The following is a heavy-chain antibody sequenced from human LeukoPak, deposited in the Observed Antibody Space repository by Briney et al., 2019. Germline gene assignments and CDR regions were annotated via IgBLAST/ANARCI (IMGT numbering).Heavy chain of an antibody. CDR1: GGSISSYY. CDR3: ARVYSSGWYADWYFDL. CDR2: IYYSGST. D-gene: IGHD6-19*01. V-gene: IGHV4-59*01. J-gene: IGHJ2*01. Sequence: PSETLSLTCTVSGGSISSYYWSWIRQPPGKGLEWIGYIYYSGSTNYNPSLKSRVTISVDTSRNQFSLKLSSATAADTAVYYCARVYSSGWYADWYFDLWGRGTLVTVSS.